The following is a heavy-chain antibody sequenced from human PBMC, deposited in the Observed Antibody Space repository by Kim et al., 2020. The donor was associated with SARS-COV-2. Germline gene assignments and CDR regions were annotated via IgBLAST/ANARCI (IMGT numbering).Heavy chain of an antibody. CDR3: ARGGPNYYGSGSYYRRDWFDP. CDR2: INPSGGST. V-gene: IGHV1-46*01. J-gene: IGHJ5*02. D-gene: IGHD3-10*01. CDR1: GYTFTSYY. Sequence: ASVKVSCKASGYTFTSYYMHWVRQAPGQGLEWMGIINPSGGSTSYAQKFQGRVTMTRDTSTSTVYMELSSLRSEDTAVYYCARGGPNYYGSGSYYRRDWFDPWGQGTLVTVSS.